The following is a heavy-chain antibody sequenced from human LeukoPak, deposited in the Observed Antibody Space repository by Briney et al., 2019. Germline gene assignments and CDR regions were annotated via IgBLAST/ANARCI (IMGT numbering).Heavy chain of an antibody. D-gene: IGHD6-13*01. J-gene: IGHJ4*02. Sequence: GGSLRLSCAASGFTFSSYSMNWVRQAPGKGLEWVSVIYSGGSTYYADSVKGRFTISRDTSKNTLYLQMNSLRAEDTAVYYCARSRYSTTWSSSWEFDYWGQGTLVTVSS. CDR2: IYSGGST. CDR3: ARSRYSTTWSSSWEFDY. CDR1: GFTFSSYS. V-gene: IGHV3-66*01.